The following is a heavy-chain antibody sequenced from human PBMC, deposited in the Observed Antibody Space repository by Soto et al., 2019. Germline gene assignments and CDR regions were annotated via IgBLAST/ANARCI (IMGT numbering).Heavy chain of an antibody. D-gene: IGHD2-15*01. Sequence: PXDSLTISCKGSGYSFTSYWISLVRQMPGKGLEWMGRIDPSDSYTNYSPSFQGHVTISADKSISTAYLQWSSLKASDTAMYYCARHKGAATAYYYYGMDVWGQGTTVTVSS. CDR3: ARHKGAATAYYYYGMDV. V-gene: IGHV5-10-1*01. CDR2: IDPSDSYT. CDR1: GYSFTSYW. J-gene: IGHJ6*02.